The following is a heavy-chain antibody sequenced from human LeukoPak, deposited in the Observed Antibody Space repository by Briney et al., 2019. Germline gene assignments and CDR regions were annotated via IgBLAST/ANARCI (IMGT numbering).Heavy chain of an antibody. CDR2: ISYSGST. CDR1: GGSISSSSYY. V-gene: IGHV4-39*01. Sequence: SETLSLTCTVSGGSISSSSYYWGWIRQPPGKGLEWIGSISYSGSTYYNPSLKSRVTISVDTSKNQFSLKLSSVTAADTAVYYCASRGGGYFDYWGQGTLVTVSS. J-gene: IGHJ4*02. D-gene: IGHD3-10*01. CDR3: ASRGGGYFDY.